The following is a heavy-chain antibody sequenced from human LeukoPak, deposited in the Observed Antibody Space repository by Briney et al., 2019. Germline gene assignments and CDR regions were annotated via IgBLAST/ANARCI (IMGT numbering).Heavy chain of an antibody. CDR2: ISAYNGNT. Sequence: GASVKVSCKASGYTFTSYGVSWVRQAPGQGLEWMGWISAYNGNTNYAQKLQGRVTMTTDTSTSTAYMELRSLRSDDTAVYYCARDVLVAVAGYYMDVWGKGTTVTVS. CDR3: ARDVLVAVAGYYMDV. J-gene: IGHJ6*03. V-gene: IGHV1-18*01. CDR1: GYTFTSYG. D-gene: IGHD6-19*01.